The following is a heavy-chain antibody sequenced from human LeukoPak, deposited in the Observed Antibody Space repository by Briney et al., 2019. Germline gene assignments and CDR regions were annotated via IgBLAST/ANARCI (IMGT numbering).Heavy chain of an antibody. CDR3: SRENGAFSPFGY. J-gene: IGHJ4*02. V-gene: IGHV4-4*02. CDR1: GGSISNTNW. Sequence: SGTLSLTCGVSGGSISNTNWWTWVPQPPGQGLEMIGKISLTGLTHYNPSLESRVTVSLDKSKNQLSLNLTSVTAADTAVYYCSRENGAFSPFGYWGQGTLVTVLS. D-gene: IGHD2-8*01. CDR2: ISLTGLT.